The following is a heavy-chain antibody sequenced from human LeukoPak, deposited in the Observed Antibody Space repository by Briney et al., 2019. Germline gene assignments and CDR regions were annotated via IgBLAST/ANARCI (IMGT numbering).Heavy chain of an antibody. Sequence: PSGTLSLTCAVSGGSISSSNWWSWVRQPPGKGLEWIGEIYHSGSTNYNPSLKSRVTISVDKSKNQFSLKLSSVTAADTAVYYCARESETGRIYGSGSYVDYWGQGTLVTVSS. D-gene: IGHD3-10*01. V-gene: IGHV4-4*02. CDR2: IYHSGST. CDR3: ARESETGRIYGSGSYVDY. CDR1: GGSISSSNW. J-gene: IGHJ4*02.